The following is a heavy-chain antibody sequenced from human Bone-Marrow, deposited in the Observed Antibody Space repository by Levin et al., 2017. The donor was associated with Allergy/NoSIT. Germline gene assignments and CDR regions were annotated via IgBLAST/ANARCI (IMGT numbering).Heavy chain of an antibody. V-gene: IGHV3-15*01. J-gene: IGHJ4*02. D-gene: IGHD1-1*01. CDR1: GFTFTNAW. CDR3: GTITRGGWIEY. CDR2: IKSNPDGTA. Sequence: PGGSLRLSCAASGFTFTNAWMTWVRQAPGKGLEWIGRIKSNPDGTADYAAPVKGRFTISRDDSKAMVYLQINSLKTEDTAVYYCGTITRGGWIEYWGQGTLVTVSS.